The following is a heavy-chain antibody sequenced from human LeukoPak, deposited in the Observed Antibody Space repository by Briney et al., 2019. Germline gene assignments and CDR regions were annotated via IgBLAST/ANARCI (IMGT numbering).Heavy chain of an antibody. D-gene: IGHD3-22*01. J-gene: IGHJ4*01. CDR1: GASINNNF. CDR3: ARHRDYYDT. V-gene: IGHV4-59*08. CDR2: IYPSGSA. Sequence: PSETLSLTCTVPGASINNNFWTWIRQPPGKGLEWIGYIYPSGSANYNPSLKSRVIISRDTSKNQISLNLTSVTAADTALYFRARHRDYYDTWGHGTLVTVSS.